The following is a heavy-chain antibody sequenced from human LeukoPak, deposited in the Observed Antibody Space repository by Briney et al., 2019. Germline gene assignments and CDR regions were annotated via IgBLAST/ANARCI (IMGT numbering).Heavy chain of an antibody. V-gene: IGHV1-69*05. J-gene: IGHJ6*02. CDR1: GGTFSSYA. Sequence: GASVKVSCKASGGTFSSYAISWVRQAPGQGLEWMGGIIPIFGTANYAQKLQGRVTMTTDTSTSTAYMELRSLRSDDTAVYYCARDRGYYYDSSGYYYPANYYYGMDVWGQGTTVTVSS. D-gene: IGHD3-22*01. CDR2: IIPIFGTA. CDR3: ARDRGYYYDSSGYYYPANYYYGMDV.